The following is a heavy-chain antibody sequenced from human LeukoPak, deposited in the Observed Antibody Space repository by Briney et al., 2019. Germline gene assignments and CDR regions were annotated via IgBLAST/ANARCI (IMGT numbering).Heavy chain of an antibody. D-gene: IGHD2-2*01. V-gene: IGHV1-18*01. Sequence: ASVKVSCKASGYTFTSYGISWVRQAPGQGLEWMGWISAYNGNKNYAQKLQGRVTMTTDTSTSTAYMELRSLRSDDTAVYYCARDLNSGYCSSTSCYPWGYYYYYYMDVWGKGTTVTVSS. CDR2: ISAYNGNK. CDR1: GYTFTSYG. CDR3: ARDLNSGYCSSTSCYPWGYYYYYYMDV. J-gene: IGHJ6*03.